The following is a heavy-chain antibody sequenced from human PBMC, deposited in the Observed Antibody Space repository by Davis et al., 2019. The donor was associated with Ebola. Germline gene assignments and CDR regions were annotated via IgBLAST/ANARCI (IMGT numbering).Heavy chain of an antibody. CDR3: TSRFPGHDYGDYG. D-gene: IGHD4-17*01. CDR2: IRSKANSYAT. CDR1: GFTFSGSA. J-gene: IGHJ4*02. V-gene: IGHV3-73*01. Sequence: GESLKISCAASGFTFSGSAMHWVRQASGKGLEWVGRIRSKANSYATAYAASVKGRFTISRDDSKNTGYLQMNSLKTEDTAVYYCTSRFPGHDYGDYGWGQGTLVTVSS.